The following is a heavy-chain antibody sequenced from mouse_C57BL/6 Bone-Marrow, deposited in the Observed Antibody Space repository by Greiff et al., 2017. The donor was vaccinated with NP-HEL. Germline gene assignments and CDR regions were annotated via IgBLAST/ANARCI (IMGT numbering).Heavy chain of an antibody. V-gene: IGHV14-2*01. CDR1: GFNIKDYY. CDR2: IDPEDGET. D-gene: IGHD2-4*01. Sequence: EVKVVESGAELVKPGASVKLSCTASGFNIKDYYMHWVKQRTEQGLEWIGRIDPEDGETKYAPKFQGKATITADTSSNTAYLQLSSLTSEDTAVYYCARESTMITNWYFDVWGTGTTVTVSS. CDR3: ARESTMITNWYFDV. J-gene: IGHJ1*03.